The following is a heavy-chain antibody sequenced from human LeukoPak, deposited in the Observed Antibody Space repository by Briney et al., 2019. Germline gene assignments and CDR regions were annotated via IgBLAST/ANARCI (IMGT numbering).Heavy chain of an antibody. CDR2: LYTRGST. CDR3: ARDQGDYGDHRYFDY. D-gene: IGHD4-17*01. Sequence: PSETLSLTCTVSGGSISSYSWNWIRHPAGKGLEWIGRLYTRGSTTYNPSLKSRVTMSVDTSKKHFSLKLSSVTAADTAVYYCARDQGDYGDHRYFDYWGQGTLVTVSS. CDR1: GGSISSYS. V-gene: IGHV4-4*07. J-gene: IGHJ4*02.